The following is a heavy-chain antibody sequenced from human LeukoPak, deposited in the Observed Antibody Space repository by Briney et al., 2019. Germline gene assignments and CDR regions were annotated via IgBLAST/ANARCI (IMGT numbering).Heavy chain of an antibody. CDR1: GFTFNTYA. V-gene: IGHV3-23*01. CDR3: AKRPPFDY. J-gene: IGHJ4*02. CDR2: ISDSGGRT. D-gene: IGHD1-14*01. Sequence: PGGSLRLSCAASGFTFNTYAMSWVRQAPGKGLEWVSAISDSGGRTYYADSVKGRFTVSRDNSRNTLYLQLNSLRAEDTAVYYCAKRPPFDYWGQGTLVTVSS.